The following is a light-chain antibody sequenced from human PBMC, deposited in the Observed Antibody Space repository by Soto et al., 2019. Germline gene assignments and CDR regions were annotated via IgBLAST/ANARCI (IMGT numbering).Light chain of an antibody. J-gene: IGLJ2*01. CDR2: EVN. Sequence: QSALTQPASVSGSPGQSIAISCTGTSSNVGGYNFVSWYQQHPGKAPKLLIYEVNKRTSGVSNRFSGSKSDNTASLTISGLQAEDEAAYYCGSDGGDRVFGGGTKLTVL. CDR1: SSNVGGYNF. CDR3: GSDGGDRV. V-gene: IGLV2-23*02.